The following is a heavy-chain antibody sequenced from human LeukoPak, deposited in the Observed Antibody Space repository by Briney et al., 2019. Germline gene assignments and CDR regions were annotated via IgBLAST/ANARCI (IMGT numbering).Heavy chain of an antibody. CDR1: GNYW. Sequence: PGGSLRLSCAASGNYWMHWVRQAPGKGLVWVSHINSDGSWTSYADSVKGRFTISRGNAKNSLYLQMNRLRAEDTAVYYCARDYPPITRFEVAMDVWGQGTTVTVSS. J-gene: IGHJ6*02. CDR3: ARDYPPITRFEVAMDV. D-gene: IGHD3-3*01. V-gene: IGHV3-74*01. CDR2: INSDGSWT.